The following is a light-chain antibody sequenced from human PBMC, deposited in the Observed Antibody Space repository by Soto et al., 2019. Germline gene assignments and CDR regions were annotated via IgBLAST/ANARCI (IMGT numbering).Light chain of an antibody. CDR2: DAS. Sequence: ESVLTQSPATLSLSPGERATLSCRASQSVSSYLAWYQQKPGQAPRLLIYDASNRATGIPARFSGSGSGTDFTLTISSLEPEDFAGDYCQQRSNWPTFGQGTRLEI. V-gene: IGKV3-11*01. J-gene: IGKJ5*01. CDR3: QQRSNWPT. CDR1: QSVSSY.